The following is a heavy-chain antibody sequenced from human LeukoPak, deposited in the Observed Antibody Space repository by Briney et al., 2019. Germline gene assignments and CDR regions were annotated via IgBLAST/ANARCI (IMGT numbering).Heavy chain of an antibody. D-gene: IGHD3-10*01. CDR3: ARGGQAVRGVIMDY. V-gene: IGHV4-59*01. CDR1: GGSISSYY. CDR2: IYYSGST. J-gene: IGHJ4*02. Sequence: PSETLSLTCTVSGGSISSYYWSWIRQPPGKGLEWIGYIYYSGSTNYNPSLKSRVTISVDTSKNQFSLKLSSVTAADTAVYYCARGGQAVRGVIMDYWGQGTLVTVSS.